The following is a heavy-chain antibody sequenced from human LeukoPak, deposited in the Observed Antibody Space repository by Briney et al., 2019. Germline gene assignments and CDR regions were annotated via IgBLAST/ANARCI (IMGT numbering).Heavy chain of an antibody. CDR2: LHSNGAFT. J-gene: IGHJ4*01. V-gene: IGHV3-74*01. CDR1: GFTLSNYW. Sequence: GGSLSLSCSASGFTLSNYWMHWVRLAQGKGLVWVARLHSNGAFTTYADSVKGRFTISRDTAKNTLYLQMNSLRVEDTAVYYCARFVVVTAGDYWGQGTLVTVSS. CDR3: ARFVVVTAGDY. D-gene: IGHD2-21*02.